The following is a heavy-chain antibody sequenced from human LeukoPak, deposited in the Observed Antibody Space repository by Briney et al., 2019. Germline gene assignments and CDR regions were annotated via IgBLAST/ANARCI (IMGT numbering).Heavy chain of an antibody. CDR2: IIPILGTA. V-gene: IGHV1-69*13. CDR1: GGTFSSYA. CDR3: ASSLSVDFWSGYPFDY. D-gene: IGHD3-3*01. Sequence: PGASVKVSCKASGGTFSSYAISWVRQAPGQGLEWMGGIIPILGTANYAQKFQGRVTITADESTSTAYMELSSLRSEDTAVYYCASSLSVDFWSGYPFDYRGQGTLVTVSS. J-gene: IGHJ4*02.